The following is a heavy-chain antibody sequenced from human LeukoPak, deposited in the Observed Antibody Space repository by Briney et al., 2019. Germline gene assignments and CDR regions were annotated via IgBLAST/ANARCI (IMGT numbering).Heavy chain of an antibody. Sequence: SETLSLTCTVSGGSISSSSYYWGWIRQPPGKGLEWIGSIYYSGSTNYNPSLKSRVTISVDTSKNQFSLKLSSVTAADTAVYYCARGGYWIKNWFDPWGQGTLVTVSS. CDR2: IYYSGST. J-gene: IGHJ5*02. D-gene: IGHD5-18*01. V-gene: IGHV4-39*07. CDR3: ARGGYWIKNWFDP. CDR1: GGSISSSSYY.